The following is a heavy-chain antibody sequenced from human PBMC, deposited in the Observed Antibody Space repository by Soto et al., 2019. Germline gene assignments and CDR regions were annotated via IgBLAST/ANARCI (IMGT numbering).Heavy chain of an antibody. J-gene: IGHJ3*02. D-gene: IGHD7-27*01. V-gene: IGHV3-64*01. CDR1: GFTFSSYA. CDR3: ARDSNRRRNDAFDI. CDR2: ISSNGGST. Sequence: EVQLVESGGGLVQPGGSLRLSCAASGFTFSSYAMHWVRQAPGKGLEYVSAISSNGGSTYYANSVKGRFTISRDNSKNALYLQMGSLRAEDMAVYYCARDSNRRRNDAFDIWGQGTMVTVSS.